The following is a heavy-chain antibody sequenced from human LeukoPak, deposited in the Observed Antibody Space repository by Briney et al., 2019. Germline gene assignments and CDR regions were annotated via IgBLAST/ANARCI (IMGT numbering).Heavy chain of an antibody. D-gene: IGHD2-2*01. CDR3: AKEGHAIDCSSTNCSPFDY. CDR2: IRYDGSNK. V-gene: IGHV3-30*02. Sequence: GGSLRLSCAASGFTFSSYGMHWVRQAPGKGLEWVAFIRYDGSNKYYADSVKGRFTISRDNSKNTLYLQMNSLRAEDTAVYYCAKEGHAIDCSSTNCSPFDYWGQGTLVTVSS. J-gene: IGHJ4*02. CDR1: GFTFSSYG.